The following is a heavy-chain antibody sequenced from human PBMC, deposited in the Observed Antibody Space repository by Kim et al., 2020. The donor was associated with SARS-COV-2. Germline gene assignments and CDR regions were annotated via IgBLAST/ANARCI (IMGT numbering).Heavy chain of an antibody. Sequence: SETLSLTCTVSGGSISSGGYYWSWIRQHPGKGLEWIGYIYYSGSTYYNPSLKSRVTISVDTSKNQFSLKLSSVTAADTAVYYCARYMVRGQRAFDYWGQGTLVTVSS. D-gene: IGHD3-10*01. CDR1: GGSISSGGYY. J-gene: IGHJ4*02. CDR2: IYYSGST. V-gene: IGHV4-31*03. CDR3: ARYMVRGQRAFDY.